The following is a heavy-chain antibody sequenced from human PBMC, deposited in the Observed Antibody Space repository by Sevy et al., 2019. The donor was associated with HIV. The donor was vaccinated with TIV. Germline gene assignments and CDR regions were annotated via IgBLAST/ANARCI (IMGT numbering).Heavy chain of an antibody. D-gene: IGHD3-22*01. V-gene: IGHV5-51*01. CDR1: GYSFTSHW. CDR2: IYPDDSDT. Sequence: GESLKISCKGSGYSFTSHWLGWVRHMPGKGLEWMGIIYPDDSDTKYSPSFQGQVTFSADKSISTAYLQWSSLKASDIAMYYCATSRSGYFDSSGYYIYWGQGTLVTVSS. CDR3: ATSRSGYFDSSGYYIY. J-gene: IGHJ4*02.